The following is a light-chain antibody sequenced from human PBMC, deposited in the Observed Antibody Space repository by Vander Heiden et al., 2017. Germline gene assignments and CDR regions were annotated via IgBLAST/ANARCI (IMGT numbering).Light chain of an antibody. CDR2: EVS. V-gene: IGLV2-14*01. Sequence: QSALTQPASVSGSPGQSITISCTGTSSDVGGYNYVSWYQQHPGNAPKLMIYEVSKRTSGVANRFSGSKSGNTASLTIAGLQAEDEADYYCSSYTSSSTLVFGTGTKVTVL. CDR1: SSDVGGYNY. J-gene: IGLJ1*01. CDR3: SSYTSSSTLV.